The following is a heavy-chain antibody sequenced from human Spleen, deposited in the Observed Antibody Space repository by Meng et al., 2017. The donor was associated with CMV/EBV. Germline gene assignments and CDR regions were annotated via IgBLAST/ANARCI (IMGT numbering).Heavy chain of an antibody. V-gene: IGHV3-9*01. CDR3: AKDLSVAGSRAIDY. D-gene: IGHD6-19*01. CDR2: ISWNSGGI. Sequence: SLKISCAASGFTFDDYAMHWVRQAPGKGLEWVARISWNSGGIDYADSVKGRFTISRDNAKNSLYLQMNSLRAGDTALYYCAKDLSVAGSRAIDYWGQGTLVTVSS. J-gene: IGHJ4*02. CDR1: GFTFDDYA.